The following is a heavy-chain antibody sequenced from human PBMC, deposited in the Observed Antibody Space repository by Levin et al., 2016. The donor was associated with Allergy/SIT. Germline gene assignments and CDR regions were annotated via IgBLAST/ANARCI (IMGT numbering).Heavy chain of an antibody. V-gene: IGHV4-61*01. CDR2: IYYSGST. CDR1: GGSVSSGSYY. J-gene: IGHJ6*02. D-gene: IGHD3-3*01. Sequence: SETLSLTCTVSGGSVSSGSYYWSWIRQPPGKGLEWIGYIYYSGSTNYNPSLKSRVTISVDTSKNQFSLKLSSVTAADTAVYYCARDSPQTYYDFWSDHLGRGMDVWGQGTTVTVSS. CDR3: ARDSPQTYYDFWSDHLGRGMDV.